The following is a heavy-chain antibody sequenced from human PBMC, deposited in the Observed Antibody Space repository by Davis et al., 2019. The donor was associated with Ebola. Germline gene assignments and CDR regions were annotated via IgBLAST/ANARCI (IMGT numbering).Heavy chain of an antibody. Sequence: GESLKISCQASGYNFPMYWIGWVRQLPGKGLEWMGIIYPGDSDTRYSPSFQGQVTISADKSISTAYLQWSSLKASDTAMYYCATSTMVRGVSLDYGMDVWGQGTTVTVSS. V-gene: IGHV5-51*01. CDR1: GYNFPMYW. J-gene: IGHJ6*02. D-gene: IGHD3-10*01. CDR3: ATSTMVRGVSLDYGMDV. CDR2: IYPGDSDT.